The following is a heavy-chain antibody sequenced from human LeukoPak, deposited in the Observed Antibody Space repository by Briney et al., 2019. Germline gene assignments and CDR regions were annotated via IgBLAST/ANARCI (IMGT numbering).Heavy chain of an antibody. Sequence: SETLSLTCTVSGGSISSGGYYWSWIRQPPGKGLEWIGYIYYSGSTNYNPSLKSRVTISVDTSKNQFSLKLSSVTAADTAVYYCARSRWGSTSTKKINWFDPWGQGTLVTVSS. J-gene: IGHJ5*02. CDR2: IYYSGST. D-gene: IGHD2-2*01. CDR1: GGSISSGGYY. CDR3: ARSRWGSTSTKKINWFDP. V-gene: IGHV4-61*08.